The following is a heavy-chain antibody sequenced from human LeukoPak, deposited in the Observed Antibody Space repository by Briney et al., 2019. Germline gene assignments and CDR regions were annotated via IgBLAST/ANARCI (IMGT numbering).Heavy chain of an antibody. J-gene: IGHJ5*02. CDR2: IYYSGST. Sequence: PSETLSLTCTVSGGSISSGGYYWSWIRQHPGKGLEWIGYIYYSGSTYYNPSLKSRVTISVDTSKNQFSLKLSSVTAEDTAVYYCARGSSSWYTDVGPHWFDPWGQGTLVTVSS. D-gene: IGHD6-13*01. V-gene: IGHV4-31*03. CDR1: GGSISSGGYY. CDR3: ARGSSSWYTDVGPHWFDP.